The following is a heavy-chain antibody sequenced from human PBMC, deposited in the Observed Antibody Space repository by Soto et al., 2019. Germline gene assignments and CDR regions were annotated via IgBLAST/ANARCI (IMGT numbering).Heavy chain of an antibody. CDR1: GYTFSTYG. J-gene: IGHJ6*02. CDR2: VSAYNGAT. D-gene: IGHD3-10*01. Sequence: QVQLEQSGPEVRKPGASVRVSCKASGYTFSTYGFSWVRQAPGQGLEWMGWVSAYNGATQIQEKFEGGVSMTTDRDSATGYLEMRSLRNDDTAVYYCARTCPLGACYKHDLYRYGLDVWGQGTTIIVSS. V-gene: IGHV1-18*04. CDR3: ARTCPLGACYKHDLYRYGLDV.